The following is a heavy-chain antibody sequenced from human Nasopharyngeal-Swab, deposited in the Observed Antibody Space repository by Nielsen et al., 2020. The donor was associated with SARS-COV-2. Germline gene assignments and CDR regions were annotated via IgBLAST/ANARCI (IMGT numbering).Heavy chain of an antibody. CDR2: INDDGSST. J-gene: IGHJ5*01. Sequence: GESLKISCAASGFRFGTYWMHWVRQASGEGLMWVSQINDDGSSTNYADSVKGRFTISRDNTKNTLYLQMHSLRAEDTAVYFCTRNLRYFDWFDYWGQGTLVTVSS. V-gene: IGHV3-74*01. D-gene: IGHD4-17*01. CDR1: GFRFGTYW. CDR3: TRNLRYFDWFDY.